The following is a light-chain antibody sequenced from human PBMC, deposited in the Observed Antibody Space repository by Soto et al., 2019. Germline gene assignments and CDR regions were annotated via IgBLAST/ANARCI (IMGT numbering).Light chain of an antibody. J-gene: IGLJ1*01. V-gene: IGLV2-23*03. Sequence: QSALTQPASVSGSPGQSITISCTGTSSDVGSYNLVSWYQQHPGKAPKLMIYEGSKRPSGVXNRFSGSKSGNTASLTISGLQAEDEADYYCCSYAGSSTFVFGTGTKVTVL. CDR2: EGS. CDR1: SSDVGSYNL. CDR3: CSYAGSSTFV.